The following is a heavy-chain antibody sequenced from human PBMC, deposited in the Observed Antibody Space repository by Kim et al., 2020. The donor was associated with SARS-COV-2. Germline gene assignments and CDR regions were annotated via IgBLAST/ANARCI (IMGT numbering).Heavy chain of an antibody. CDR3: ARTPARLGPPTYFDY. V-gene: IGHV3-33*01. D-gene: IGHD4-17*01. J-gene: IGHJ4*02. Sequence: GGSLRLSCAASGFTFSSYGMHWVRQAPGKGLEWVAVIWYDGSNKYYADSVKGRFTISRDNSKNTLYLQMNSLRAEDTAVYYCARTPARLGPPTYFDYWGQGTLVTVSS. CDR2: IWYDGSNK. CDR1: GFTFSSYG.